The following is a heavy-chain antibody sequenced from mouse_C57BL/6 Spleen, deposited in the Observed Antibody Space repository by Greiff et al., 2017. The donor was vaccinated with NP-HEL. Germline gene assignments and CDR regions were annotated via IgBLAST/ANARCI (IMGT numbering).Heavy chain of an antibody. D-gene: IGHD2-12*01. V-gene: IGHV1-80*01. CDR3: ARGTYYRFAY. CDR1: GYAFSSYW. Sequence: VKLQESGAELVKPGASVKISCKASGYAFSSYWMNWVKQRPGKGLEWIGQIYPGDGDTNYNGKFKGKATLTADKSSSTAYMQLSSLTSEDSAVYFCARGTYYRFAYWGQGTLVTVSA. J-gene: IGHJ3*01. CDR2: IYPGDGDT.